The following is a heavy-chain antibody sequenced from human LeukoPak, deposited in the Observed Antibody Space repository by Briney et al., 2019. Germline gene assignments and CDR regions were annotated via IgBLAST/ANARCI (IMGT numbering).Heavy chain of an antibody. D-gene: IGHD3-22*01. CDR1: GFTFSSYA. J-gene: IGHJ4*02. V-gene: IGHV3-23*01. CDR2: ISGSGGST. CDR3: AKAHYYDSSGYYSPLGY. Sequence: GGSLRLSCAASGFTFSSYAMSWVRQAPWKGLEWVSAISGSGGSTYYADSVKGRFTISRDNSKNTLYLQMNSLRAEDTAVYYCAKAHYYDSSGYYSPLGYWGQGTLVTVSS.